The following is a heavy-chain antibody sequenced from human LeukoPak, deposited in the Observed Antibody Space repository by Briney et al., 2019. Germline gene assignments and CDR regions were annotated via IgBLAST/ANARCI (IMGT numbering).Heavy chain of an antibody. CDR2: INHSGST. V-gene: IGHV4-34*01. Sequence: SETLSLTCAVYGGSFSGYYWSWIRQPPGKGLEWIGEINHSGSTDYNPSLKSRVTISVDTSKNQFSLKLSSVTAADTAVYYCARRKPKKYCSSTSCSPGGYYYYGMGVWGQGATVTVSS. J-gene: IGHJ6*02. CDR1: GGSFSGYY. D-gene: IGHD2-2*01. CDR3: ARRKPKKYCSSTSCSPGGYYYYGMGV.